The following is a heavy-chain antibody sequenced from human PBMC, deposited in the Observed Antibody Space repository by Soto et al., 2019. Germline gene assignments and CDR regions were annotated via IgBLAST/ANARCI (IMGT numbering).Heavy chain of an antibody. Sequence: GGSLRLSCAASGSTFSDHYIDWVRQAPGKGLEWVGRTRNKAKSYTTEYAASVKGRFTISRDDSKNSLYLQMNSLKTEDTAVYYCARDRTSDLYGSGSSVSGYWGQGNLVTVSS. CDR1: GSTFSDHY. CDR2: TRNKAKSYTT. J-gene: IGHJ4*02. D-gene: IGHD3-10*01. CDR3: ARDRTSDLYGSGSSVSGY. V-gene: IGHV3-72*01.